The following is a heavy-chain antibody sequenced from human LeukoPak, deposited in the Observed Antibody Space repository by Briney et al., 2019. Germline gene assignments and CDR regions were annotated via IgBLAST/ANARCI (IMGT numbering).Heavy chain of an antibody. CDR3: ARQGWLTGDYYFDY. Sequence: ASVKVSCKASGYTFTGYYMHWVRQAPGQGLEWMGWINPNSGGTNYAQKFQGWVTMTRDTSISTAYMELSRLRSDDTAVYYCARQGWLTGDYYFDYWGQGTLVTVSS. D-gene: IGHD7-27*01. J-gene: IGHJ4*02. CDR1: GYTFTGYY. CDR2: INPNSGGT. V-gene: IGHV1-2*04.